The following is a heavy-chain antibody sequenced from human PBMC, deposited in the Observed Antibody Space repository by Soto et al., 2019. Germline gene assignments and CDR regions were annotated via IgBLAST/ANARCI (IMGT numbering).Heavy chain of an antibody. J-gene: IGHJ6*04. D-gene: IGHD1-20*01. CDR1: GGTFSSYA. V-gene: IGHV1-69*12. Sequence: QVQLVQSGAEVKKPGSSMKVSCKASGGTFSSYAISWVRQAPGQGLEWMGGIIPIFGTADYAQKFHGRVTITADESTGAPYRGLSSLRSEETAVYYCARGITGTLTSSSGLDVGGKGTPVTVPS. CDR3: ARGITGTLTSSSGLDV. CDR2: IIPIFGTA.